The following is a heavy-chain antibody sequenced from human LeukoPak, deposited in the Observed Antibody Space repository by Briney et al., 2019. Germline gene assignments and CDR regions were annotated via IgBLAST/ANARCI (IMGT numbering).Heavy chain of an antibody. V-gene: IGHV3-21*01. CDR1: GFTFSSYS. D-gene: IGHD3-22*01. CDR3: ARSRQHQYDSSGHYEIFNWYFDL. J-gene: IGHJ2*01. CDR2: INSNSRYK. Sequence: GGSLRLSCAASGFTFSSYSMNWVRQAPGKGLEWVSSINSNSRYKYYADSVKGRFTISRDNAKNSLYLQMNSLRAEDTAVYYCARSRQHQYDSSGHYEIFNWYFDLWGRGTLVTVSS.